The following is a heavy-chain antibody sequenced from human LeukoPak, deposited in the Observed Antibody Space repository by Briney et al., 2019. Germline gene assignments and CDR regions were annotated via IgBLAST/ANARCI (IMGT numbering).Heavy chain of an antibody. J-gene: IGHJ5*02. Sequence: GGSLRLSCAASGFTFSSYSMNWVRQAPGKGLEWVSSISSSSSYIYYADSVKGRFTISRDNAKNSLYLQMNSLRAEDTAVYYCAREIVVVTVGDPWGQGTLVTVSS. CDR3: AREIVVVTVGDP. D-gene: IGHD2-21*02. V-gene: IGHV3-21*01. CDR1: GFTFSSYS. CDR2: ISSSSSYI.